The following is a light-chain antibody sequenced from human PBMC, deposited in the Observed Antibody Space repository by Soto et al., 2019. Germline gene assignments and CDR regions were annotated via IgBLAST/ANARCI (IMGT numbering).Light chain of an antibody. V-gene: IGLV1-44*01. CDR1: SSNIGSNT. CDR3: AAWDDSLNGYV. J-gene: IGLJ1*01. Sequence: QSVLTQPPSVSATPGQRITISCSGSSSNIGSNTVNWFQQLPGAAPKLLIYTNNQRPSGVPDRFSGSKSGTSASLAISRLQSEDEGDYYCAAWDDSLNGYVFGTGTKVTVL. CDR2: TNN.